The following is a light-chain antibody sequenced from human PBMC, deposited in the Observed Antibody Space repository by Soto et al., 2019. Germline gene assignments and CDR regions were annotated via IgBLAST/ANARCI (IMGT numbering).Light chain of an antibody. CDR3: QQRGKWPST. CDR1: QNIGRF. Sequence: DIQMTQSPSSLSASVGDRVTITCRASQNIGRFLNWHQQKPGKAPNVLINVASTLRSGVPSRFSGSGSGTDFNLTITSLEPEDFAVYYCQQRGKWPSTFGPGTKVEMK. J-gene: IGKJ2*02. V-gene: IGKV1-39*01. CDR2: VAS.